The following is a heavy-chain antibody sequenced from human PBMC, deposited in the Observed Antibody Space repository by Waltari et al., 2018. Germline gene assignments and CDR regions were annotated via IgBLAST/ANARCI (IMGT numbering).Heavy chain of an antibody. CDR3: ARVLRFLEWHSGAFDI. CDR2: INSYGSST. V-gene: IGHV3-74*01. D-gene: IGHD3-3*01. Sequence: EVQLVESGGGLVQPGGSLRLSCAASGFTFSSYWMHWVRQAPGKGLGWVTRINSYGSSTSYADSVKGRFTISRDNAKNTLYLQMISLRAEDTAVYYCARVLRFLEWHSGAFDIWGQGTMVTVSS. J-gene: IGHJ3*02. CDR1: GFTFSSYW.